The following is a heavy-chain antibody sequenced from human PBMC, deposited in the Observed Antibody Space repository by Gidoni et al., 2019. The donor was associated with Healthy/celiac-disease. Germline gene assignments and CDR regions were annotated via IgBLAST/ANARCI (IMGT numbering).Heavy chain of an antibody. J-gene: IGHJ2*01. CDR1: GGSISSYY. D-gene: IGHD5-18*01. CDR2: IYYSGST. V-gene: IGHV4-59*08. CDR3: ARHPIVGYNNWYFDL. Sequence: QVQLQESGPGLVKPSATLSLTCTVSGGSISSYYWSWIRQPPGKGLEWIGYIYYSGSTNYNPSLKSRVTISVDTSKNQFSLKLSSVTAADTAVYYCARHPIVGYNNWYFDLWGRGTLVTVSS.